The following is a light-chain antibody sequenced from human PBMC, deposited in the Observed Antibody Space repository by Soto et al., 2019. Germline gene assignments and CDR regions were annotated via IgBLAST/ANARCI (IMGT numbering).Light chain of an antibody. CDR2: KAS. CDR3: QQYNTYWA. Sequence: IQMTQSPSTLPASVIDRVTITCRAIQSISSWLAWYKQNPGKDPKLLIYKASSLESGVPSRFSGSGSGTEFTLTISSLQPDDFATYYCQQYNTYWAFGQGTKV. J-gene: IGKJ1*01. V-gene: IGKV1-5*03. CDR1: QSISSW.